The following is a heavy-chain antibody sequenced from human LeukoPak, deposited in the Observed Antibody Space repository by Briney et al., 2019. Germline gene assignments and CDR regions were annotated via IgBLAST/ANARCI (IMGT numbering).Heavy chain of an antibody. D-gene: IGHD5-18*01. CDR3: ATGTGIQLREGFRDPEFDY. CDR2: INHSGST. Sequence: SETLSLTCAVYGVSFSGYYWSWIRQPPGKGLEWIGEINHSGSTNYNPSLKSRVTISVDTSKNQFSLKLSSVTAADTAVYYCATGTGIQLREGFRDPEFDYWGQGTLVTVSS. V-gene: IGHV4-34*01. J-gene: IGHJ4*02. CDR1: GVSFSGYY.